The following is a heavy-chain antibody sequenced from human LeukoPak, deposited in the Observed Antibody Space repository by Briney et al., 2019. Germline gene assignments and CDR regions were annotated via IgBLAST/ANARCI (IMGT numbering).Heavy chain of an antibody. D-gene: IGHD2-2*01. CDR1: GFTFSSYS. Sequence: GGSLRLSCAASGFTFSSYSMNWVRQAPGKGLEWVSSISSSSSYIYYADSVKGRFTISRDNAKNSLYLQMNSLRAEDTAVYYCAKGPDCSSTSCYARRFSFAYWGQGTLVTVSS. CDR3: AKGPDCSSTSCYARRFSFAY. V-gene: IGHV3-21*01. J-gene: IGHJ4*02. CDR2: ISSSSSYI.